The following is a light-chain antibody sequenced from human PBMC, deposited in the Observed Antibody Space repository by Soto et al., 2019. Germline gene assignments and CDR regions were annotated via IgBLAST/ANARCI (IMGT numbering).Light chain of an antibody. V-gene: IGLV2-18*01. Sequence: QSVLTQPPSVSGSPGQSVTISCTGTSTDFVSYNRVSWYQQPPGTAPKLIIYEASNRPSGVPDRFSGSKSGNTASLTISGLQAAGEVDYYCSLYTSENTYVFGTGTKVTLL. J-gene: IGLJ1*01. CDR1: STDFVSYNR. CDR3: SLYTSENTYV. CDR2: EAS.